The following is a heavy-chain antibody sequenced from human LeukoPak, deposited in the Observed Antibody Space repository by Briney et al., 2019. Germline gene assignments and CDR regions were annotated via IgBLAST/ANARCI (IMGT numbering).Heavy chain of an antibody. V-gene: IGHV1-69*13. CDR1: GGTFSSYA. Sequence: SVKVSCKASGGTFSSYAISRVRQAPGQGLEWMGGIIPIFGTANYAQKFQGRVTITADESTSTAYMELSSLRSEDTAVYYCARGRPSYCGGDCYLTWGQGTLVTVSS. CDR3: ARGRPSYCGGDCYLT. CDR2: IIPIFGTA. J-gene: IGHJ4*02. D-gene: IGHD2-21*02.